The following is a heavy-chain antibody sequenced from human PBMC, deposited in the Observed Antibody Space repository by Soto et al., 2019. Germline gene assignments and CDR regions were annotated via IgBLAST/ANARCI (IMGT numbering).Heavy chain of an antibody. CDR3: ARDPRHGSVSLIPMYYFDY. CDR1: GYTFTGYG. Sequence: ASVKVSCKASGYTFTGYGISWVRQVPGQGLEWMGWISGYNGKTNYAQQLQGRVTMTTETSTSTAYMEVRSLRSDDTAVYYCARDPRHGSVSLIPMYYFDYWGQGTLVTVSS. D-gene: IGHD1-26*01. V-gene: IGHV1-18*01. CDR2: ISGYNGKT. J-gene: IGHJ4*02.